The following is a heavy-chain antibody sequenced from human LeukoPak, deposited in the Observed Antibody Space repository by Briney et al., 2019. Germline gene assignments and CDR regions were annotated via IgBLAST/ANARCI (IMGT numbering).Heavy chain of an antibody. CDR2: IYSGGST. Sequence: GGSLRLSCAASGFAVSSNYMSWVRQAPGKGLEWVSLIYSGGSTCYADSVKARFTISRDNSKNTLYLQMNSLRAEDTAVYYCARSGYYLAAAGDWFDPWGQGTLVTVSS. V-gene: IGHV3-66*01. J-gene: IGHJ5*02. D-gene: IGHD6-13*01. CDR1: GFAVSSNY. CDR3: ARSGYYLAAAGDWFDP.